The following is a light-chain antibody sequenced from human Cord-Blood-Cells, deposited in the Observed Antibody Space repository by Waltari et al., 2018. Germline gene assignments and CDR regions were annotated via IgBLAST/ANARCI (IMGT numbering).Light chain of an antibody. J-gene: IGLJ2*01. V-gene: IGLV3-21*04. CDR1: NTGSKS. Sequence: SYVLTQPPSVSVAPGKTARITCGGNNTGSKSVHWYQQKPGQAPVLVIYYDSDRPSGIPERFSGSNSGNTATLTISRVEAWDEADYYCQVWDSSSDHPVFGGGTKLTVL. CDR3: QVWDSSSDHPV. CDR2: YDS.